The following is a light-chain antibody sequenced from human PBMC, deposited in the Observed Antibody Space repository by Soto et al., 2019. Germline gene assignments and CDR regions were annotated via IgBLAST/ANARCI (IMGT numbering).Light chain of an antibody. CDR3: QQYNNWLS. CDR1: QNVNNN. Sequence: EIVMTQSPATLSVSPGERATLSCSASQNVNNNLAWYQQKPGQAPRLLIYGASTRATGIPARFSGSGSGTEFTLTISSLQSEDFADYYCQQYNNWLSFGQGTKLEIK. V-gene: IGKV3-15*01. J-gene: IGKJ2*01. CDR2: GAS.